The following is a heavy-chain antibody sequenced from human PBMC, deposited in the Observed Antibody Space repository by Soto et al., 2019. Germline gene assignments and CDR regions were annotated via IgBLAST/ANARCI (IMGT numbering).Heavy chain of an antibody. Sequence: QVQLQESGPGLVKPSETLSLTCTVSGGSISGGVHSWSWIRQPPGKGLGWIGHIVDSGSTYYNPSFRSGFTLSVDTSKYQCCRRLSSVTAAYTAVYYCAREIMPLTNDWYFDLWGRGTLITVSS. CDR1: GGSISGGVHS. CDR3: AREIMPLTNDWYFDL. J-gene: IGHJ2*01. CDR2: IVDSGST. V-gene: IGHV4-30-4*01. D-gene: IGHD2-8*01.